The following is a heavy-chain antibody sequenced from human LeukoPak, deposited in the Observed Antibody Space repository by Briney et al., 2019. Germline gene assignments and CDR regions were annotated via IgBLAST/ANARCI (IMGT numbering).Heavy chain of an antibody. V-gene: IGHV4-34*01. CDR1: GGSFRGYY. D-gene: IGHD3-10*01. Sequence: SETLSLTCAVYGGSFRGYYWSWIRQPPGKGLEWIGEINHSGSIKRNPSLKSRVTISVDTSKNLFSLKLSSVTAADTAVYYCARRVGRYFGERAYYYNYMDVWDKGTTVTISS. CDR3: ARRVGRYFGERAYYYNYMDV. CDR2: INHSGSI. J-gene: IGHJ6*03.